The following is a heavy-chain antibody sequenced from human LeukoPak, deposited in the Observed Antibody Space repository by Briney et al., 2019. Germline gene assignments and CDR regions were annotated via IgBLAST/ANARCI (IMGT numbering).Heavy chain of an antibody. CDR2: INPSGGST. V-gene: IGHV1-46*03. CDR3: ASLGYSNYAGFQH. Sequence: ASVKVSCKASGYTFTSYYMLWVRQAPGQGLEWMGIINPSGGSTSYAQKFQGRVTMTRDTSTSTVYMELSSLRSEDTAVYYCASLGYSNYAGFQHWGQGTLVTVSS. D-gene: IGHD4-11*01. CDR1: GYTFTSYY. J-gene: IGHJ1*01.